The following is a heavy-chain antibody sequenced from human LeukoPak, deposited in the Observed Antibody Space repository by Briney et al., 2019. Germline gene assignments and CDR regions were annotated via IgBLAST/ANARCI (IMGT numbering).Heavy chain of an antibody. CDR2: IIPIFGTA. D-gene: IGHD4-11*01. V-gene: IGHV1-69*13. J-gene: IGHJ5*02. CDR3: ARVRGGYSNYTWGYNWFDP. CDR1: GGTFSSYA. Sequence: WASVKVSCKASGGTFSSYAISWVRQAPGQGLEWMGGIIPIFGTANYAQRFQGRVTITADESTSTAYMELSSLRSEDTAVYYCARVRGGYSNYTWGYNWFDPWGQGTLVTVSS.